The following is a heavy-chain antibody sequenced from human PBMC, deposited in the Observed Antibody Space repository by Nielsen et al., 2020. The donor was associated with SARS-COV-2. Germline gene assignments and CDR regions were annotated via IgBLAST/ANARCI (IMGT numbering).Heavy chain of an antibody. D-gene: IGHD3-16*01. Sequence: GGSLRLSCAASGFTFPTHAMSWVRQAPGKGLVWVSRINSDGSSTSYADSVKGRFTISRDNAKNTLYLQMNSLRAEDTAVYYCVRGLQIPNGLAHRWGQGTLVTVSS. CDR1: GFTFPTHA. CDR3: VRGLQIPNGLAHR. CDR2: INSDGSST. V-gene: IGHV3-74*01. J-gene: IGHJ4*02.